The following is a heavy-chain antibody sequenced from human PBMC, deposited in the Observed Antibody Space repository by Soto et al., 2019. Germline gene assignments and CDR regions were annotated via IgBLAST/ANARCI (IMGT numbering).Heavy chain of an antibody. CDR2: ISSSSSTI. V-gene: IGHV3-48*01. CDR3: ARDPCMVRGVIHCHFDY. Sequence: EVQLVESGGGLVQPGGSLRLSCAASGFTFSSYSMNWVRQAPGKGLEWVSYISSSSSTIYYADSVKGRFTISRGNAKNSLYLQRNSRRAEATAVYYCARDPCMVRGVIHCHFDYCGQGALVTVSS. D-gene: IGHD3-10*01. CDR1: GFTFSSYS. J-gene: IGHJ4*02.